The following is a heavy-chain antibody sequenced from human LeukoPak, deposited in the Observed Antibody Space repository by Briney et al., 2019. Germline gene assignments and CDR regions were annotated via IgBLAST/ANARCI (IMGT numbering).Heavy chain of an antibody. V-gene: IGHV3-30*02. CDR2: IRYDGSNK. CDR1: GFTFSSYG. J-gene: IGHJ1*01. CDR3: AKDSLVVVAATSAEYFQH. Sequence: QPGGSLSLSFAASGFTFSSYGMHWVRQAPGRGLEWVAFIRYDGSNKYYADSVKGRFTISRDNSKNTLYLQMNSLRAEDTAVYYCAKDSLVVVAATSAEYFQHWGQGTLVTVSS. D-gene: IGHD2-15*01.